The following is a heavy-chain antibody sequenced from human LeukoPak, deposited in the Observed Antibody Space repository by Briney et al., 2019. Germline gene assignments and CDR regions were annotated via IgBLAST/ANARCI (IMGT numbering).Heavy chain of an antibody. CDR2: IYTSGST. CDR3: ARDHPSVGFDP. V-gene: IGHV4-4*07. CDR1: GGSFSGYY. J-gene: IGHJ5*02. Sequence: PSETLSLTCAVYGGSFSGYYWSWIRQPAGKGLEWIGRIYTSGSTNYNPSLKSRVTMSVDTSKNQFSLKLSSVTAADTAVYYCARDHPSVGFDPWGRGTLVTVSS.